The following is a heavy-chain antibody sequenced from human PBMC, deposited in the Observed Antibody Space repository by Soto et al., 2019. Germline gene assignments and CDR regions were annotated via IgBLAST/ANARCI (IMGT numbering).Heavy chain of an antibody. V-gene: IGHV1-18*04. CDR2: ISGYNGNT. CDR1: GYTFTSYA. J-gene: IGHJ6*02. CDR3: ATSTITMIRGVIYFYYGVDV. D-gene: IGHD3-10*01. Sequence: AASVKVSCKASGYTFTSYAISWVRQAPGQGLELMGWISGYNGNTNYAQKLQGRVTMTTDTSTSTAYMELRNLRSDDTAVYYCATSTITMIRGVIYFYYGVDVWGQGTTVTVSS.